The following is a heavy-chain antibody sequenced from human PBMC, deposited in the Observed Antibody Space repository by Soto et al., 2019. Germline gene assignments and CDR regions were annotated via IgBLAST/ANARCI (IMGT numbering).Heavy chain of an antibody. Sequence: QVQLQQWGTGLLKPSETLSLTCAVYGGSFSGYYWSWIRQPPGKGLEWIGEINHRGSTNYNPSLKSRVTISVDTSKNQFSLKLRSVTAAGTTVYYCARRYSGYDFDYWGQGTLVTVSA. CDR2: INHRGST. J-gene: IGHJ4*02. D-gene: IGHD5-12*01. V-gene: IGHV4-34*01. CDR3: ARRYSGYDFDY. CDR1: GGSFSGYY.